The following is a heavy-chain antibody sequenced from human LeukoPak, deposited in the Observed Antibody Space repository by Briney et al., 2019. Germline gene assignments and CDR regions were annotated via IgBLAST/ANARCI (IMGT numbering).Heavy chain of an antibody. Sequence: GASVKVSCKASGNTFSSYGISRVRQAPGQGLEWMGWISAYNGNTNYAQKFQGRVTMTRDMSTRTDYMELSSLRYEDTAVYYCARDVSSTSSWWFDPWGQGTLVIVSS. CDR3: ARDVSSTSSWWFDP. V-gene: IGHV1-18*01. CDR2: ISAYNGNT. D-gene: IGHD2-2*01. CDR1: GNTFSSYG. J-gene: IGHJ5*02.